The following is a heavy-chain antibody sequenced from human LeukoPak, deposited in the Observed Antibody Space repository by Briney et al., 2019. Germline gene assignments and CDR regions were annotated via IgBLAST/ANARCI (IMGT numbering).Heavy chain of an antibody. J-gene: IGHJ4*02. CDR3: ARTEGVCSSTSCYGEFDY. Sequence: SVKVSCKASGGTFGSYAISWVRQAPGQGLEWMGGIIPIFGTANYAQKFQGRVTITADESTSTAYMELSSLRSEDTAVYYCARTEGVCSSTSCYGEFDYWGQGTLVTVSS. D-gene: IGHD2-2*01. V-gene: IGHV1-69*13. CDR1: GGTFGSYA. CDR2: IIPIFGTA.